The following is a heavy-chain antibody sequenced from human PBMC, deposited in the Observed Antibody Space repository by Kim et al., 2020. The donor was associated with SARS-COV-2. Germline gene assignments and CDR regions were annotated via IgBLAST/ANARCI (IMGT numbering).Heavy chain of an antibody. D-gene: IGHD6-19*01. Sequence: GGSLRLSCAASGFTFSSYEMNWVRQAPGKGLEWVSYISSSGSTIYYADSVKGRFTISRDNAKNSLYLQMNSLRAEDTAVYYCARAVADTYYYYYYYYMDVWGKGTTVTVSS. CDR2: ISSSGSTI. CDR1: GFTFSSYE. CDR3: ARAVADTYYYYYYYYMDV. J-gene: IGHJ6*03. V-gene: IGHV3-48*03.